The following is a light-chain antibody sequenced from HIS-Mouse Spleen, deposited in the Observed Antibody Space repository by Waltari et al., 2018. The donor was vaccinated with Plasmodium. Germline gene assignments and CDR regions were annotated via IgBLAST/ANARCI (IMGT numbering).Light chain of an antibody. CDR1: QSISSY. V-gene: IGKV1-39*01. CDR2: AAS. J-gene: IGKJ1*01. Sequence: DIQMTQSPSSLSASVGDRVTITCRASQSISSYLNWYQQKPGKAPKLLIYAASSLQSGVPSRFSDSGSETDFTLNIRSLQPEDFATYYCQQNYNTWTFGQGTKVEIK. CDR3: QQNYNTWT.